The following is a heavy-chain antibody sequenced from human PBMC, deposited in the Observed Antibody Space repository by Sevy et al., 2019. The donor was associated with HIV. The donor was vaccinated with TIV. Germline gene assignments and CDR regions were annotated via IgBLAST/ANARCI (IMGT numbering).Heavy chain of an antibody. D-gene: IGHD3-9*01. Sequence: GGSLRLSCAASGFAFRTYAFHWVRQAPGRGLEWVGLISSTGDNAFYANSVRGRFTISRDNSMNTLYLELNNLTPDDTAVYYCARGPEWELTSFLSHWGQGTLVTVSS. CDR2: ISSTGDNA. CDR1: GFAFRTYA. J-gene: IGHJ4*02. CDR3: ARGPEWELTSFLSH. V-gene: IGHV3-30-3*01.